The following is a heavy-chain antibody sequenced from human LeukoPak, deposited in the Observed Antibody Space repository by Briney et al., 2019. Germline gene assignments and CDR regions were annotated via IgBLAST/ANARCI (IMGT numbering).Heavy chain of an antibody. Sequence: SETLSLICTVCGGSFSSYYWIWMRQPPGKGLVWIGYIYYSGSTNYNPSLKGRVTISVDPSKNQFSLKLSSVTAADTAVYYCARGNVFVAARGNYYYMDVWGKGTTVTISS. CDR1: GGSFSSYY. J-gene: IGHJ6*03. V-gene: IGHV4-59*13. CDR2: IYYSGST. D-gene: IGHD6-6*01. CDR3: ARGNVFVAARGNYYYMDV.